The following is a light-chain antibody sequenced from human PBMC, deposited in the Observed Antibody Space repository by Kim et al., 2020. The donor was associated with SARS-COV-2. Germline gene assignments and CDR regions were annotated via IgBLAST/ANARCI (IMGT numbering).Light chain of an antibody. CDR3: QAWDSSTAV. CDR2: QDS. CDR1: KLGEKY. J-gene: IGLJ2*01. V-gene: IGLV3-1*01. Sequence: YELTQPPSVSVSPGQTASITCSGDKLGEKYACWYQQKPGQSPVLVIYQDSKRPSGIPERFSGSNSGNTATLTISGTQAMDESDYYCQAWDSSTAVFGGGTKLTVL.